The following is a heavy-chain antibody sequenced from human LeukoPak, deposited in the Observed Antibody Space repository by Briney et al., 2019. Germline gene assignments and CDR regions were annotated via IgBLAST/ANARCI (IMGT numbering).Heavy chain of an antibody. CDR2: IYTRGST. V-gene: IGHV4-4*07. CDR3: ARGRYCSADICSGGDAFDI. CDR1: GRSINNYY. D-gene: IGHD2-15*01. Sequence: SDTLSLTCTLSGRSINNYYWSWLRQPAGKGLEWLGRIYTRGSTNYNPSLKSRVTMSVDTSKNQFSLKLSSVTAADTAVYYCARGRYCSADICSGGDAFDIWGQGTMVSVSS. J-gene: IGHJ3*02.